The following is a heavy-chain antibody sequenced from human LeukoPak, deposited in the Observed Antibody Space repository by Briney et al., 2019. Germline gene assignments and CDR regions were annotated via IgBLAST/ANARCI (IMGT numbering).Heavy chain of an antibody. Sequence: KLGESLKISCKGSGYCFTNYWITWVRQMPGKGLEWMGRIDPSDSYTNYSPSFQGHVTISADKSVSTAYLQWSSLKASDTAMYYCARQPQHYYDTSGYSGVLSAFDIWGRGTLVTVSS. CDR3: ARQPQHYYDTSGYSGVLSAFDI. CDR1: GYCFTNYW. CDR2: IDPSDSYT. D-gene: IGHD3-22*01. V-gene: IGHV5-10-1*01. J-gene: IGHJ3*02.